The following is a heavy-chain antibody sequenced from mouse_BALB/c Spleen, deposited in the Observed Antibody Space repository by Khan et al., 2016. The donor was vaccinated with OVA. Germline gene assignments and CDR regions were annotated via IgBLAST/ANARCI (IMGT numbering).Heavy chain of an antibody. CDR1: GYSFTDYY. V-gene: IGHV1-77*01. CDR2: MSPGSCDT. D-gene: IGHD1-2*01. CDR3: ARRSNFGYTLAH. Sequence: QVKLQQSGAELARPGALVKLSCKASGYSFTDYYINWVTQRTGPGLEWIGEMSPGSCDTYYTEKFKGKATLDADKSSTTAYMQLSSLTSTSSAGYICARRSNFGYTLAHWGQGTLVTVSA. J-gene: IGHJ3*01.